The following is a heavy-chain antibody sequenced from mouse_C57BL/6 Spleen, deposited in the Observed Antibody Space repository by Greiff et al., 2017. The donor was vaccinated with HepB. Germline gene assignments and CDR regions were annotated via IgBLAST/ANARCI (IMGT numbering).Heavy chain of an antibody. CDR1: GFTFSDYG. J-gene: IGHJ3*01. CDR3: ARGRDYDGSPFAY. CDR2: ISSGSSTI. Sequence: EVQVVESGGGLVKPGGSLKLSCAASGFTFSDYGMHWVRQAPEKGLEWVAYISSGSSTIYYADTVKGRFTISRDNAKNTLFLQMTSLRSEDTAMYYCARGRDYDGSPFAYWGQGTLVTVSA. V-gene: IGHV5-17*01. D-gene: IGHD2-4*01.